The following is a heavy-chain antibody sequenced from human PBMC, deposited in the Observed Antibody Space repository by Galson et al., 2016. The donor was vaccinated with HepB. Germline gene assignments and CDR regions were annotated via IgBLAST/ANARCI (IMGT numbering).Heavy chain of an antibody. Sequence: SETLSLTCDVDGGSLSGNFWSWIRQPPGKGLEWIGEINHSGGTNYNPSLKSRVTISLDTSKSQISLKVTSVTAADTAVYYCARVPRYGAHDYYGTDVGGQGTTVTVSS. CDR2: INHSGGT. CDR1: GGSLSGNF. J-gene: IGHJ6*02. D-gene: IGHD5-12*01. CDR3: ARVPRYGAHDYYGTDV. V-gene: IGHV4-34*01.